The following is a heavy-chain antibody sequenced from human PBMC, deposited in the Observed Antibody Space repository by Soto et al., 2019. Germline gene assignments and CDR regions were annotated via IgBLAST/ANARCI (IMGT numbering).Heavy chain of an antibody. CDR1: RGSFSASG. Sequence: QVQLVQSGAEVQKPGSSVKVSCRAARGSFSASGFSWVRQAPGQGLEWVGGFIPIFGTANYAPKFQDRVTMTADESTSTVYMALSSLTSEDTAMYYSARSGYSYGPNIDWGQGTLVTVSS. D-gene: IGHD5-18*01. V-gene: IGHV1-69*01. CDR2: FIPIFGTA. J-gene: IGHJ4*02. CDR3: ARSGYSYGPNID.